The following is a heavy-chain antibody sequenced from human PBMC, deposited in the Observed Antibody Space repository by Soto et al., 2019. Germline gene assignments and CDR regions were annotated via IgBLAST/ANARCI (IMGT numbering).Heavy chain of an antibody. Sequence: EVHLVESGGGLVQPGGSLRLSCAASGFGFSNYEMNWVRQAPGKGLEWVSYITSSGGATMYADSVKGRFTISRDNAKDSLYLQMNSLRVEDTAVYYCARGDCKTSCYIGFWGQGALVTVSS. CDR1: GFGFSNYE. CDR3: ARGDCKTSCYIGF. CDR2: ITSSGGAT. V-gene: IGHV3-48*03. D-gene: IGHD2-2*02. J-gene: IGHJ4*02.